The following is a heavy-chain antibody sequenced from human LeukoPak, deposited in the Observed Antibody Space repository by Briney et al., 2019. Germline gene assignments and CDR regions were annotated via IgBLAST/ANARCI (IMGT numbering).Heavy chain of an antibody. CDR3: AKLTYGDYPFDY. J-gene: IGHJ4*02. D-gene: IGHD4-17*01. V-gene: IGHV3-30-3*02. CDR2: ISYDGRNK. CDR1: GFTFSSYA. Sequence: PGRSLRLSCAASGFTFSSYAMHWVRQAPGKGLEWVAVISYDGRNKYYTDSVKGRITISRDNSKNTLYLQMNSLRAEDTAVYYCAKLTYGDYPFDYWGQGTLVTVSS.